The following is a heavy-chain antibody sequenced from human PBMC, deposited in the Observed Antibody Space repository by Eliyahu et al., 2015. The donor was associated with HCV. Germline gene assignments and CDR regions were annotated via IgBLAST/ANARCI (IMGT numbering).Heavy chain of an antibody. D-gene: IGHD6-19*01. Sequence: QVQLQESGPGLVKPSETLSLTCFVSGASXRXVXHFWGXXRQPPGKGLEWIGYMHNNGSASYSPSLTSRLTISVDTSKNQFSLNLSSVTAADTAVYYCASFLSVPGHGDYFENWGQGTLVSVSS. V-gene: IGHV4-61*08. J-gene: IGHJ4*02. CDR3: ASFLSVPGHGDYFEN. CDR2: MHNNGSA. CDR1: GASXRXVXHF.